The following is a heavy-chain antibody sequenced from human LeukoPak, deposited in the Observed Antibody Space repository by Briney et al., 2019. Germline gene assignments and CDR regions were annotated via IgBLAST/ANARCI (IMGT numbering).Heavy chain of an antibody. CDR3: ARFLDTAMVNGY. J-gene: IGHJ4*02. CDR1: GFTFSRYW. V-gene: IGHV3-7*01. Sequence: PGGSLRLSCAASGFTFSRYWMSWVRQAPGKGLEWVANVKEDGSETYSVDSVRGRFTISRDNAKNSLYLQMNSLRAEDTAVYYRARFLDTAMVNGYWGQGTLVTVSS. D-gene: IGHD5-18*01. CDR2: VKEDGSET.